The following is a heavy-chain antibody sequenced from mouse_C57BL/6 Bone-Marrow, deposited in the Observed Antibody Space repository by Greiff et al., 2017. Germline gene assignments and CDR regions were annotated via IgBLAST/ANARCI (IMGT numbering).Heavy chain of an antibody. Sequence: QVQLQQPGPELVKPGASVKISCKASGYAFSSSWMNWVKQRPGKGLEWIGRIYPGDGDTNYNGKFKGKATLTADKSSSTAYMQLSSLPSEDSAVYFCARVGTGTAWFAYWGQGTLVTVSA. CDR1: GYAFSSSW. D-gene: IGHD4-1*01. CDR3: ARVGTGTAWFAY. J-gene: IGHJ3*01. V-gene: IGHV1-82*01. CDR2: IYPGDGDT.